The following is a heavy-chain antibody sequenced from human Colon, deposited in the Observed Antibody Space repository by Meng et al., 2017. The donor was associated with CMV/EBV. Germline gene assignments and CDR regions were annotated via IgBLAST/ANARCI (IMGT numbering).Heavy chain of an antibody. Sequence: QVQLVESGGGVVQPGRALRGSCAASGFTFRNYTIHWVRQAPGKGLEWVAVTSYDGNNKYYADSVKGRFTISSDKSKNTVYLQMNSLRVGDTAVYYCARGSGTTRAYSYADAYWGQGTLVTVAS. D-gene: IGHD5-12*01. J-gene: IGHJ4*02. CDR2: TSYDGNNK. CDR3: ARGSGTTRAYSYADAY. CDR1: GFTFRNYT. V-gene: IGHV3-30-3*01.